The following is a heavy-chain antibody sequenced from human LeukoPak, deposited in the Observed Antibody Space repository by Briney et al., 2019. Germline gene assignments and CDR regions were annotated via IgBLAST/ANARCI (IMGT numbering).Heavy chain of an antibody. CDR2: IIPIFGTA. Sequence: PVKVSCKASGGTFSSYAISWVRQAPGQGLEWMGGIIPIFGTANYAQKFQGRVTITADESTSTAYMELSSLRSEDTAVYYCARGLLLDSYGHISFDYWGQGTLVTVSS. J-gene: IGHJ4*02. CDR3: ARGLLLDSYGHISFDY. V-gene: IGHV1-69*13. CDR1: GGTFSSYA. D-gene: IGHD5-18*01.